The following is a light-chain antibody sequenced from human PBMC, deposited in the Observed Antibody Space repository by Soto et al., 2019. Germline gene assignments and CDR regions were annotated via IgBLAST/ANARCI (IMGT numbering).Light chain of an antibody. CDR2: TNS. CDR1: SSNIGSNF. Sequence: VVTQPPSASGTPGQRLTIACSGTSSNIGSNFVNWYRQLPGTAPKLLVHTNSQRPSGVPDRFSGSKSGTSASLAISGLQSDDEADYFCAVWDDSLHGYVFATGTKLTVL. CDR3: AVWDDSLHGYV. V-gene: IGLV1-44*01. J-gene: IGLJ1*01.